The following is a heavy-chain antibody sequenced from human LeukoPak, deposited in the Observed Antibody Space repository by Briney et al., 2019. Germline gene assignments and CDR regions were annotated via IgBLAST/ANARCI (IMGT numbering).Heavy chain of an antibody. D-gene: IGHD3-16*02. CDR2: ISAYNGNT. Sequence: ASVKVSCKASGYTFTSYGIGWVRQAPGQGLEWMGWISAYNGNTNYAQKLQGRVTMTTDTSTSTAYMELRSLRSDDTAVYYCARARGAYDYVWGSYRFLAFDIWGQGTMVTVSS. V-gene: IGHV1-18*04. CDR1: GYTFTSYG. CDR3: ARARGAYDYVWGSYRFLAFDI. J-gene: IGHJ3*02.